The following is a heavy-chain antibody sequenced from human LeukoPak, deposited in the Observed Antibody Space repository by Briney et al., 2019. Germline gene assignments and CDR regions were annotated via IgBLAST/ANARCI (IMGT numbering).Heavy chain of an antibody. J-gene: IGHJ4*02. V-gene: IGHV3-30-3*01. CDR3: GRDFNVIAAAGNFDY. CDR1: GFTFSDYV. D-gene: IGHD6-13*01. Sequence: GGSLRLSCAASGFTFSDYVMHWVRQAPGKGLEWVAVISYDGTNKYYADSVKGRFTISRDNSKNTLYLQMNSLRAEDTAVYYCGRDFNVIAAAGNFDYWGQGTLVTVSS. CDR2: ISYDGTNK.